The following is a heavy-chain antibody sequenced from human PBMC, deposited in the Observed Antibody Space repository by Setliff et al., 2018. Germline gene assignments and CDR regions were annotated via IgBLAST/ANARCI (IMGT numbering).Heavy chain of an antibody. CDR2: IYTSGST. D-gene: IGHD3-22*01. CDR1: GGSFSGYY. V-gene: IGHV4-59*10. CDR3: ARGPVMIVATGYFDY. J-gene: IGHJ4*02. Sequence: PSETLSLTCAVYGGSFSGYYWSWIRQPAGKGLEWIGRIYTSGSTNYNPSLKSRVTISVDTSKNQFSLKLSSVTAADTAVYYCARGPVMIVATGYFDYWGQGTLVTVSS.